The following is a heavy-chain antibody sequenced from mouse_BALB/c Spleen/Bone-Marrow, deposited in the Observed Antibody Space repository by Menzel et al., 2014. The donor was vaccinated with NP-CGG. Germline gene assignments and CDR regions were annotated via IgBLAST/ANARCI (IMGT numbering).Heavy chain of an antibody. J-gene: IGHJ4*01. CDR2: IWNSGNT. D-gene: IGHD1-1*01. Sequence: QVQLQQSGPGLVQPSQSLSITCTVSGSSLTNYGVHWVRLSPGKGLEWLGVIWNSGNTNYNAAFISRLSINMDNSKSQVFFKMNSLQANDTAVCYCARNYEGVGAMDYWGQGTSVTVSS. V-gene: IGHV2-2*02. CDR1: GSSLTNYG. CDR3: ARNYEGVGAMDY.